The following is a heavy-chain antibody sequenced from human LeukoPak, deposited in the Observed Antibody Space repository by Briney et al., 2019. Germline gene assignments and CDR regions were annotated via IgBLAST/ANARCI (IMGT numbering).Heavy chain of an antibody. CDR1: GGSFSGHY. CDR2: INHSGST. CDR3: ARGGIADFDY. V-gene: IGHV4-34*01. Sequence: ASETLSLTCAVYGGSFSGHYWSWIRQPPGKGLEWIGEINHSGSTNYNPSLKSRVTISVDTSKNQFSLKLSSVTAADTAVYYCARGGIADFDYWGQGTLVTVSS. J-gene: IGHJ4*02. D-gene: IGHD6-13*01.